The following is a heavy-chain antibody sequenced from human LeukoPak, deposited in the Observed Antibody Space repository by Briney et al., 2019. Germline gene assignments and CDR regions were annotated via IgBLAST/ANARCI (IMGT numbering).Heavy chain of an antibody. V-gene: IGHV3-9*01. CDR2: ISWNSGSI. J-gene: IGHJ4*02. Sequence: GRSLRLSCAASGFTFDDYAMHWVRQAPGKGLEWVSGISWNSGSIGYADSVKGRFTISRDNAKNSLYLQMNSLRAEDTALYYCGKSQEDYDSREPFDYWGQGTLVTVSS. CDR3: GKSQEDYDSREPFDY. CDR1: GFTFDDYA. D-gene: IGHD3-22*01.